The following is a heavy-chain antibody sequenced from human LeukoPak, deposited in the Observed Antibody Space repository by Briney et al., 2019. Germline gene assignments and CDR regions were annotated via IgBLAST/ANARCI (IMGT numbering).Heavy chain of an antibody. CDR1: GGSISSGDYY. CDR2: IYYSGTT. CDR3: ARWLTPERFDY. D-gene: IGHD4-23*01. V-gene: IGHV4-30-4*08. Sequence: SETLSLTCTVSGGSISSGDYYWSWTRQPPGKGLEWIGYIYYSGTTYYNPALKSRVTISIGTSHNQFSLKLSSMTAADTAVYYCARWLTPERFDYWGQGTLVTVSS. J-gene: IGHJ4*02.